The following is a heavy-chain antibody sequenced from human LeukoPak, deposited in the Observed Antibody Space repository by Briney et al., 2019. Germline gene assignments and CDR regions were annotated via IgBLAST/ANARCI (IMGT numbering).Heavy chain of an antibody. D-gene: IGHD3-10*01. CDR2: ISAYNGNT. CDR1: GYTFTSYG. V-gene: IGHV1-18*01. J-gene: IGHJ6*02. Sequence: ASVKVSCKASGYTFTSYGISWVRQAPGQGLEWMGWISAYNGNTNHAQKLQGRVTMTTDTSTSTAYMELRSLRSDDTAVYYCARENLLWFGELLISNYYGMDVWGQGTTVTVSS. CDR3: ARENLLWFGELLISNYYGMDV.